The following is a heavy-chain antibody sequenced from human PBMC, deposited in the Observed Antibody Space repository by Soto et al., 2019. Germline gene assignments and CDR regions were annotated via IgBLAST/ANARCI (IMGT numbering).Heavy chain of an antibody. CDR2: ISYDGSNK. CDR1: GFTFRSYG. CDR3: AKDIVGATTGGDHYDY. J-gene: IGHJ4*02. Sequence: PGGSLRLSCAASGFTFRSYGMHWVRQAPGKGLEWVAVISYDGSNKYYADSVKGRFTISRDNSKNTLYLRMNSLRAEDTAVYYCAKDIVGATTGGDHYDYWGQGTLVTVSS. D-gene: IGHD1-26*01. V-gene: IGHV3-30*18.